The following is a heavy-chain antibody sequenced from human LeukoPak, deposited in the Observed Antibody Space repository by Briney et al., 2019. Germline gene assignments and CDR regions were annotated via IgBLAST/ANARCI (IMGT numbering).Heavy chain of an antibody. D-gene: IGHD2-15*01. V-gene: IGHV3-64*02. J-gene: IGHJ4*02. CDR2: ISYNGGST. CDR3: AKGPAGSTLDY. Sequence: GGSLRLSCAASGFTFTNYAMHWVRQTPGKGLEYVSAISYNGGSTYYADSVTGRFTISRDNSKNTLYLQMNSLRAEDTAVYYCAKGPAGSTLDYWGQGTLVTVSS. CDR1: GFTFTNYA.